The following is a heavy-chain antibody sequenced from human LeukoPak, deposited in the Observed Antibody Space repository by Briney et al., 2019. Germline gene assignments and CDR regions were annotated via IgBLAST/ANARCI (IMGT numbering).Heavy chain of an antibody. V-gene: IGHV4-39*07. CDR1: GGSISSSSYY. D-gene: IGHD3-22*01. J-gene: IGHJ5*02. Sequence: SETLSLTCTVSGGSISSSSYYWGWIRQPPGKGLEWIGSIYYSGSTYYNPSLKSRVTISVDTSKNQFSLKLSSVAAADTAVYYCARAPRYYDSSGPWGQGTLVTVSS. CDR3: ARAPRYYDSSGP. CDR2: IYYSGST.